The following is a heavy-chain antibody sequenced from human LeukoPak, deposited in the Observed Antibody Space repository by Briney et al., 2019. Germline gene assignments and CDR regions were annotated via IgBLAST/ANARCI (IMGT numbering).Heavy chain of an antibody. J-gene: IGHJ3*02. D-gene: IGHD3-16*01. V-gene: IGHV4-59*08. Sequence: SETLSLTCTVSGGSISSYYWSWIRQPPGKGLEWIGYIYYSGSTNYNPSLKSRVTISVDTSKNQFSLKLSSVTAADTVVYYCARHSPYYDYVWGSTYAFDIWGQGTMVTVSS. CDR1: GGSISSYY. CDR2: IYYSGST. CDR3: ARHSPYYDYVWGSTYAFDI.